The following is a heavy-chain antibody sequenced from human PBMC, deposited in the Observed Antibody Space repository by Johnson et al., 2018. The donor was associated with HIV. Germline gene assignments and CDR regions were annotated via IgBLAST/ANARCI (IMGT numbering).Heavy chain of an antibody. V-gene: IGHV3-33*01. CDR3: ARDRGFGVVTLDAFDI. J-gene: IGHJ3*02. CDR1: GFTFSNYG. Sequence: VQLVESGGGVVQPGRSLRLSCTASGFTFSNYGMHWVRQAPGKGLEWVAVIWYDGSNKYYADSVKGRFTISRDNSKNTLYLQMNSLRAEDTAVYSCARDRGFGVVTLDAFDIWGQGTMVTVSS. D-gene: IGHD3-3*01. CDR2: IWYDGSNK.